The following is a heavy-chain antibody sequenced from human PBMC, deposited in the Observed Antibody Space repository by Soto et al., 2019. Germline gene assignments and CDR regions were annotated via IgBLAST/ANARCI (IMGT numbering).Heavy chain of an antibody. CDR1: GGSISSGGYY. J-gene: IGHJ5*02. CDR2: IYYRGST. Sequence: QVQLQESGPGLVKPSQTLSLTCTVSGGSISSGGYYWSWIRQHPGKGLEWIGYIYYRGSTYYNQSLKSRVTISVDTSKNQFSQKLSSVTAADTAVYYCARRSIAAAGWWFDPWGQGTLVTVSS. CDR3: ARRSIAAAGWWFDP. D-gene: IGHD6-13*01. V-gene: IGHV4-31*03.